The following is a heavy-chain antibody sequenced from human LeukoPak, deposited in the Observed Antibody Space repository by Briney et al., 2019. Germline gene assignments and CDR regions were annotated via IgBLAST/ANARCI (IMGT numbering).Heavy chain of an antibody. CDR1: GFTFSSYW. J-gene: IGHJ4*02. CDR3: AKDGGVWFGESNDY. D-gene: IGHD3-10*01. Sequence: HPGGSLRLSCAASGFTFSSYWMTWVRQAPGKGLEWVANIKQDGSEKYYVDSVKGRFTISRDNFKNTLYLQMNSLRVEDTALYYCAKDGGVWFGESNDYWGQGTLVTVSS. CDR2: IKQDGSEK. V-gene: IGHV3-7*03.